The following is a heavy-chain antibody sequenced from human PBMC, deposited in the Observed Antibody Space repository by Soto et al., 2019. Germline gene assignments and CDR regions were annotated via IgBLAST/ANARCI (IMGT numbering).Heavy chain of an antibody. J-gene: IGHJ5*01. CDR3: ARDILSGGAYPDS. V-gene: IGHV3-21*01. CDR2: ISSGSSYI. Sequence: LRLSCAASGLTFSSYAMSWVRQAPWKGLEWISSISSGSSYIYYAGSVKGRFTISRDNAKNSLFLQMNSLRADDTAVYYCARDILSGGAYPDSWGQGTKVTVSS. D-gene: IGHD3-10*01. CDR1: GLTFSSYA.